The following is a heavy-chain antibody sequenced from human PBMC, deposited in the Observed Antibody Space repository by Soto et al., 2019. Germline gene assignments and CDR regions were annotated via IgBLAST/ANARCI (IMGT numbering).Heavy chain of an antibody. CDR1: GFTFSSYA. Sequence: GGSLILSCAASGFTFSSYAMHWVRQAPGKGLEWVAVISYDGSNKYYADSVKGRFTISRDNSKNTLYLQMNSLRAEDTAVYYCARGGSGSYYHYSAFDYWGQGTLVTVSS. CDR2: ISYDGSNK. CDR3: ARGGSGSYYHYSAFDY. J-gene: IGHJ4*02. D-gene: IGHD1-26*01. V-gene: IGHV3-30-3*01.